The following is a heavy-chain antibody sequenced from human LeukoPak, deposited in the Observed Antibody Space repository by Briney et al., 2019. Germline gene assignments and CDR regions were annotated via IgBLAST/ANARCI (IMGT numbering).Heavy chain of an antibody. Sequence: SVKVSCKASGGTFSSYAISWVRQAPGQGLEWMGGITPIFGTANYAQKFQGRVTITADESTSTAYMELSSLRSEDTAVYYCASLHSGGDIVVVPALWGQGTLVTVSS. CDR1: GGTFSSYA. D-gene: IGHD2-2*01. CDR3: ASLHSGGDIVVVPAL. V-gene: IGHV1-69*13. J-gene: IGHJ4*02. CDR2: ITPIFGTA.